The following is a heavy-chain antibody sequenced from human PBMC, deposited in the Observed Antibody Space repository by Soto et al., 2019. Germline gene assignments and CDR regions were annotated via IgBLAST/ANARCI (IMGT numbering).Heavy chain of an antibody. CDR1: GYSFTSYW. CDR2: IYPGDSDT. CDR3: ARTAATGKYYYGVDV. V-gene: IGHV5-51*01. J-gene: IGHJ6*02. Sequence: PGESLKISCKGSGYSFTSYWIGWVRQMPGKGLEWMGIIYPGDSDTRYSPSFQGQVTISADKSISTAYLQWSSLKASDTAMYYGARTAATGKYYYGVDVWGQGTTVTVSS. D-gene: IGHD6-13*01.